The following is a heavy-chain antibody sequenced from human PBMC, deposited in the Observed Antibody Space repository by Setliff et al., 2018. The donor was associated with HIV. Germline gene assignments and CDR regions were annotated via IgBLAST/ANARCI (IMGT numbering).Heavy chain of an antibody. CDR3: ARQITMVRGVYQPYYYYMDV. CDR1: GGSISSYY. D-gene: IGHD3-10*01. Sequence: SETLSLTCTVSGGSISSYYWSWIRQPPGKGLEWIGYTYYSGSTNYNPSLKSRVTISVDTAKNQFYLQLSYVTAADTAVYYCARQITMVRGVYQPYYYYMDVWGKGSPVTVSS. V-gene: IGHV4-59*08. J-gene: IGHJ6*03. CDR2: TYYSGST.